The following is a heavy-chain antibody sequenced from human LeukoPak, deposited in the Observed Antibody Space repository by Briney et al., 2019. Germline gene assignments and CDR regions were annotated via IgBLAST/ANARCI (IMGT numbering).Heavy chain of an antibody. CDR1: GGSISSSNW. Sequence: SETLSLTCAVSGGSISSSNWWNWVRQPPGKGLEWIGEIYHSGSTNYNPSLKSRVTISVDTSKNQFSLKLSSVTAADTAVYYCARHRTGYSSSWYYYYYMDVWGKGTTVTISS. CDR3: ARHRTGYSSSWYYYYYMDV. V-gene: IGHV4-4*02. J-gene: IGHJ6*03. CDR2: IYHSGST. D-gene: IGHD6-13*01.